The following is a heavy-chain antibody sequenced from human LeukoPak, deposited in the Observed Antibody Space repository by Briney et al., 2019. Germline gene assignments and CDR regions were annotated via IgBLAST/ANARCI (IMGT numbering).Heavy chain of an antibody. D-gene: IGHD6-13*01. CDR2: INHSGST. J-gene: IGHJ4*02. CDR1: GGSLSGNY. V-gene: IGHV4-34*01. Sequence: SETLSLTCAVYGGSLSGNYWRWIRHPPGKGLEWIGEINHSGSTNYNPSLRSRVTISVDMSKEQFSLNLRSVTAADTAVYYCARAAPYSTLDYWGQGTLVTVSS. CDR3: ARAAPYSTLDY.